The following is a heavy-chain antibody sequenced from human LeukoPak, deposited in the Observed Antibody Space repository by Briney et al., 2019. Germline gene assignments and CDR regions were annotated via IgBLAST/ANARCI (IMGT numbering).Heavy chain of an antibody. D-gene: IGHD3-3*01. Sequence: ASVKVSCKASGYTFTGYYMHWVRQAPGQGLEWMGWINPNSGGTNYAQKFQGRVTMTGDTSISTAYMELSRLRSDDTAVYYCARDPPYNYDFWSGYYNHYYYGMDVWGQGTTVTVSS. J-gene: IGHJ6*02. V-gene: IGHV1-2*02. CDR1: GYTFTGYY. CDR2: INPNSGGT. CDR3: ARDPPYNYDFWSGYYNHYYYGMDV.